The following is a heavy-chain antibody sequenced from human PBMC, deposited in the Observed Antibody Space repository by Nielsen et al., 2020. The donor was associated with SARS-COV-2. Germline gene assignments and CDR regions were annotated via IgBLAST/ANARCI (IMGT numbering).Heavy chain of an antibody. J-gene: IGHJ5*02. CDR1: GFTFSSYA. V-gene: IGHV3-64*04. D-gene: IGHD5-12*01. CDR3: ARDPGYAESNWFNP. CDR2: ISSNGGST. Sequence: GGSLRLSCSASGFTFSSYAMHWVRQAPGKGLEYVSAISSNGGSTYYADSVKGRFTISRDNAKNSLYLQMNSLRAEDTAVYYCARDPGYAESNWFNPWGQGTLVTVSS.